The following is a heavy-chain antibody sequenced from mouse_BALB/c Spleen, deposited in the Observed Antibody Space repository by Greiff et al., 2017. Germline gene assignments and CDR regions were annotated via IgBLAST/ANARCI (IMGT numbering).Heavy chain of an antibody. Sequence: EVKLVESGGGLVQPGGSLKLSCAASGFTFSSYTMSWVRQTPEKRLEWVAYISNGGGSTYYPDTVKGRFTISRDNAKNTLYLQMSSLKSEDTAMYYCARHGEVAWFAYWGQGTLVTVSA. CDR1: GFTFSSYT. CDR3: ARHGEVAWFAY. V-gene: IGHV5-12-2*01. CDR2: ISNGGGST. J-gene: IGHJ3*01.